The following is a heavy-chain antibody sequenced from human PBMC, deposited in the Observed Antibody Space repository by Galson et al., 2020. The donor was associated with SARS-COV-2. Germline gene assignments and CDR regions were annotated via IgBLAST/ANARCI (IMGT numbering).Heavy chain of an antibody. D-gene: IGHD2-8*01. Sequence: GESLKISCAASGFPFRSTYMSWVPQAPGKGLGWVPVIKNGGRKYNAATVKGRSTIPRDNPKNTLYLQMNSLKAEDRAVYYCARVLRQWDAFDSWGGGTMVTVSS. V-gene: IGHV3-66*01. CDR1: GFPFRSTY. CDR2: IKNGGRK. CDR3: ARVLRQWDAFDS. J-gene: IGHJ3*02.